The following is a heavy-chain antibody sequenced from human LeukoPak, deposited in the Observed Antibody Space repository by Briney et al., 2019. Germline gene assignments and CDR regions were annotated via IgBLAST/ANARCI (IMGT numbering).Heavy chain of an antibody. J-gene: IGHJ4*02. D-gene: IGHD3-22*01. CDR3: AKSRTTSSASSDY. Sequence: ASVKVSCKASGYTFTSYYIHWVRQAPGQGLEWMGIMSPSGGSTSYAQKFRGRVIMTGDTSTTTVYMEMSNLSSEDTAMYYCAKSRTTSSASSDYWGQGTLVTVSS. CDR2: MSPSGGST. CDR1: GYTFTSYY. V-gene: IGHV1-46*01.